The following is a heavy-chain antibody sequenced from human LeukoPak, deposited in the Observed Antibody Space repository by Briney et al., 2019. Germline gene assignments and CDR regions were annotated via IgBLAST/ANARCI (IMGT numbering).Heavy chain of an antibody. Sequence: GGSLRLSCAASESIVSGNYMTWVRQAPGKGLEWLSVIYTGGGTYYADSVKGGFTISRDTSKTTVYLQMNSLRGDDTAIYYCAHYDFWSGHALDIWGQGTMVTVSS. CDR2: IYTGGGT. D-gene: IGHD3-3*01. CDR1: ESIVSGNY. J-gene: IGHJ3*02. CDR3: AHYDFWSGHALDI. V-gene: IGHV3-66*01.